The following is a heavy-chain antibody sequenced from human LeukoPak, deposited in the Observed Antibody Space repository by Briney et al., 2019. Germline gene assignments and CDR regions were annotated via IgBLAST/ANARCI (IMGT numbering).Heavy chain of an antibody. V-gene: IGHV4-59*12. Sequence: SETLSLTCTVSGGSISSYYWSWIRQPPGKGLEWIGEIYHSGSTNYNPSLKSRVTISVDKSKNQFSLKLSSVTAADTAVYYCVRYSGTYRDAFDIWGQGTMVIVSS. D-gene: IGHD1-26*01. CDR3: VRYSGTYRDAFDI. J-gene: IGHJ3*02. CDR2: IYHSGST. CDR1: GGSISSYY.